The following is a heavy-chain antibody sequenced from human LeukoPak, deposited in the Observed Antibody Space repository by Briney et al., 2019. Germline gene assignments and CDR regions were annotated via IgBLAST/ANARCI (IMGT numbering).Heavy chain of an antibody. CDR1: GYTFTSYG. J-gene: IGHJ3*02. CDR3: ARDRERFLEWSYDAFDI. D-gene: IGHD3-3*01. Sequence: ASVKVSCKASGYTFTSYGISWVRQAPGQGLEWMGWISAYNGNTNYAQKLQGRVTMTTDTSTSTAYMELRSLRSDDTAVYYCARDRERFLEWSYDAFDIWGQGTMVTVSS. CDR2: ISAYNGNT. V-gene: IGHV1-18*01.